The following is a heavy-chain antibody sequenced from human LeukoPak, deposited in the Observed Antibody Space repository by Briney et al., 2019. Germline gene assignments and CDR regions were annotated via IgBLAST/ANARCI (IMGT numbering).Heavy chain of an antibody. V-gene: IGHV3-23*01. J-gene: IGHJ4*02. CDR1: GFTFSSYA. CDR2: ISGSGGST. D-gene: IGHD5-18*01. CDR3: AKEPWIQLWPRYFDY. Sequence: GGSLRLSCAASGFTFSSYAMSWVRQAPGKGLEWVSAISGSGGSTYYADSVKGRFTISRDNSKNPLYLQMNSLRAEDTAVYYCAKEPWIQLWPRYFDYWGQGTLVTVSS.